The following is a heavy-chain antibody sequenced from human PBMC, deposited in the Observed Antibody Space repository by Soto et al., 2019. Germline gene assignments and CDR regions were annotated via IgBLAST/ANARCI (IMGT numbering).Heavy chain of an antibody. CDR2: ISAYNGNT. CDR3: ARAHHPGVANP. J-gene: IGHJ5*02. Sequence: ASVKVSCKASGYTFTSYGISWVRQAPGQGLEWMGWISAYNGNTNSAQKLQGRVTMTTDTSTSIAYMELRSLRSDDTAVYYCARAHHPGVANPWGQGPLVTVSS. D-gene: IGHD5-12*01. V-gene: IGHV1-18*01. CDR1: GYTFTSYG.